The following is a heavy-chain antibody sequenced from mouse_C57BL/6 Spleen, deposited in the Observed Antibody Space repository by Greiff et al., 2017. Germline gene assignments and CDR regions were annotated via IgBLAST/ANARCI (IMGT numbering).Heavy chain of an antibody. D-gene: IGHD2-3*01. V-gene: IGHV5-17*01. J-gene: IGHJ3*01. CDR1: GFTFSDYG. CDR3: ARTDGYTGMDY. CDR2: IRSGSSTM. Sequence: EVKLMESGGGLVKPGGSLKLSCAASGFTFSDYGMPWVRQAPEKGLEWVAYIRSGSSTMYYADTVKGRFTISRDNAKNTLYLQMTSLRSEDTAMYYCARTDGYTGMDYWGQGTLVTVSA.